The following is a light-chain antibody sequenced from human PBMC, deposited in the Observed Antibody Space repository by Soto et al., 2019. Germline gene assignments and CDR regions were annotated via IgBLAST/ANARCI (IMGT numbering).Light chain of an antibody. V-gene: IGKV1-5*03. CDR2: KAS. Sequence: DIQMTQSPATLSASIGDRVTITCRASQSIDSWLAWYQQKPGKAPKLLIYKASSLQTGVPSRFSGSGSGTEFTLTISSLQHDDFANYYCQHYNSYPRTFGQGTKVEVK. CDR3: QHYNSYPRT. CDR1: QSIDSW. J-gene: IGKJ1*01.